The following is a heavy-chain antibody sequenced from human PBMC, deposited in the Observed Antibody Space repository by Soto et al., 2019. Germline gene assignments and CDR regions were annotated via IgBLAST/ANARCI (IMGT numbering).Heavy chain of an antibody. CDR3: ARAYRINGWSDYFFDY. CDR2: IYYTGFT. V-gene: IGHV4-30-4*08. J-gene: IGHJ4*02. Sequence: SETLSLTCTVSGDSLSGGDYYWSWIRQPPGKGLEWIGDIYYTGFTFYNPSLKSRLTISLDSSKNQFSLRLNSVTAADTAVYFCARAYRINGWSDYFFDYWGQRTLVAVSS. D-gene: IGHD6-19*01. CDR1: GDSLSGGDYY.